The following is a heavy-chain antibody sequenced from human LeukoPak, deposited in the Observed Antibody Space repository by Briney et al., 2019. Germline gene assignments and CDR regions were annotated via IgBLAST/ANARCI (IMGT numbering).Heavy chain of an antibody. CDR2: INHSGST. CDR1: GGSFSGYY. Sequence: SETLSLTCAVYGGSFSGYYWSWIRQPPGKGLEWIGEINHSGSTNYNPSLKSRVTISVDTSKNQFSLKLSSVTAADTAVYCCARGYYYGSGRVWGFDYWGQGTLVTVSS. J-gene: IGHJ4*02. CDR3: ARGYYYGSGRVWGFDY. D-gene: IGHD3-10*01. V-gene: IGHV4-34*01.